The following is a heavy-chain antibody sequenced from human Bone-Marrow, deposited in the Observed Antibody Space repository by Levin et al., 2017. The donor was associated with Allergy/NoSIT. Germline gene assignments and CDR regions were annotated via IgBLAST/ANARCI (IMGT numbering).Heavy chain of an antibody. J-gene: IGHJ6*02. CDR1: GFGFTTYS. CDR2: ISPGNSKT. CDR3: ARLDGYTEPSVFIYGLDV. Sequence: KVSCKVFGFGFTTYSIGWVRQMPGKGLEWMGIISPGNSKTLYSPSFEGQVTLSVDKSTSTAYLHRISLKSSDSATYFCARLDGYTEPSVFIYGLDVWGQGTTVIVSS. V-gene: IGHV5-51*01. D-gene: IGHD5-18*01.